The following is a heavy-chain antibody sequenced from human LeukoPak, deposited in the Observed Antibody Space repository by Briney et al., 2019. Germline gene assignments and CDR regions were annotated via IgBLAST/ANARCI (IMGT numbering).Heavy chain of an antibody. CDR3: AKGPYDFWSTWFDP. V-gene: IGHV3-9*01. J-gene: IGHJ5*02. CDR1: GFTFDDYS. CDR2: ISWNGGSI. Sequence: GGSLRLSCAASGFTFDDYSMHWVRQAPGKGLGWVSGISWNGGSIAYADSLKGRFTISRDNAKNSLYLQMNSLRAEDTALYYCAKGPYDFWSTWFDPWGQGTLVTVSS. D-gene: IGHD3-3*01.